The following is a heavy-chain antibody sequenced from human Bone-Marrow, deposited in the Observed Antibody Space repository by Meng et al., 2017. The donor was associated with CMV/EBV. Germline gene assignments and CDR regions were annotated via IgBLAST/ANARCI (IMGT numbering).Heavy chain of an antibody. CDR2: IYYSGST. D-gene: IGHD3-22*01. CDR1: GGSISSYY. V-gene: IGHV4-59*01. CDR3: ARGTNKYDSSGYFVDY. J-gene: IGHJ4*02. Sequence: GSLRLSCTVSGGSISSYYWSWIRQPPGKGLEWIGYIYYSGSTNYNPSLKSRVTISVDTSKNQFSLKLSSVTAADTAVYYCARGTNKYDSSGYFVDYWGQGTRVTGSS.